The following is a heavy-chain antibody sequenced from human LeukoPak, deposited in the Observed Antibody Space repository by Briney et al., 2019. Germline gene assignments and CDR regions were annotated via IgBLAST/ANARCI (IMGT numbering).Heavy chain of an antibody. CDR3: ARDPRYSSSYYFDY. Sequence: GGSLRLSCAASGFTFSSYEMNWVRQAPGKGLEWVSYISSSGSTIYYADSVKGRFTISRDNAKNSLYLQMNSLRAEDTAVYYCARDPRYSSSYYFDYWGQGTLATVSS. V-gene: IGHV3-48*03. J-gene: IGHJ4*02. D-gene: IGHD6-6*01. CDR1: GFTFSSYE. CDR2: ISSSGSTI.